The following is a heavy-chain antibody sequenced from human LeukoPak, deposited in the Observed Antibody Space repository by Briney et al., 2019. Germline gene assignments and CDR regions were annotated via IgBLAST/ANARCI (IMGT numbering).Heavy chain of an antibody. CDR3: ARFTMARGVIGPVFDY. V-gene: IGHV1-18*01. Sequence: ASVKVSCKASGYTFTSYGISWVRQAPGQGLEWMGGTSASNGNTNYAQKLQGRLIMTTDTSTSTAYMELRSLRSDDTAVYYCARFTMARGVIGPVFDYWGQGTLVTVSS. CDR1: GYTFTSYG. D-gene: IGHD3-10*01. J-gene: IGHJ4*02. CDR2: TSASNGNT.